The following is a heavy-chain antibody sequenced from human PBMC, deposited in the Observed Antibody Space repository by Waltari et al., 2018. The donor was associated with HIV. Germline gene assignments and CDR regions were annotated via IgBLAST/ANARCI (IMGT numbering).Heavy chain of an antibody. J-gene: IGHJ4*02. D-gene: IGHD2-2*01. Sequence: VRLMESGGGLVEPGGSVTISCAASGFTFTHYTMNWIRHIPGKGLEWLASISRDNRESYFIDSIKGRFTISRDNAANSVFLHMDRLRVDDTARYFCVRDDPGYEPIDYWGRGTLVTVSS. V-gene: IGHV3-21*02. CDR3: VRDDPGYEPIDY. CDR2: ISRDNRES. CDR1: GFTFTHYT.